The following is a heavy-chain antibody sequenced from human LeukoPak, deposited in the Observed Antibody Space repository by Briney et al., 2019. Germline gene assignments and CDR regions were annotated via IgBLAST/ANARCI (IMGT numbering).Heavy chain of an antibody. V-gene: IGHV1-3*01. Sequence: ASVKVSCKASGYTFTSYAMHWVRQAPGQRLEWMGWINAGNGNTKYSQKFQGRVTITRDTSASTACMELSSLRSEDTAVYYCARDMVAGTGRYFQHWGQGTLVTVSS. CDR1: GYTFTSYA. J-gene: IGHJ1*01. CDR3: ARDMVAGTGRYFQH. CDR2: INAGNGNT. D-gene: IGHD6-19*01.